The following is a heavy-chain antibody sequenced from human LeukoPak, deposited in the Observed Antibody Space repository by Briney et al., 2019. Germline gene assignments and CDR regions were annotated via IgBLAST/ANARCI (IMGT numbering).Heavy chain of an antibody. CDR1: GFTFSSYS. CDR3: ARVGYSNYGAYYYYYYMDV. V-gene: IGHV3-48*01. CDR2: ISSSSSTI. Sequence: PGGSLRLSCAASGFTFSSYSMNWVRQAPGKGLEWVSYISSSSSTIYYADSVKGRFTISRDNAKNSLYLQMNSLRAEDTAVYYCARVGYSNYGAYYYYYYMDVWGKGTTVTVSS. D-gene: IGHD4-11*01. J-gene: IGHJ6*03.